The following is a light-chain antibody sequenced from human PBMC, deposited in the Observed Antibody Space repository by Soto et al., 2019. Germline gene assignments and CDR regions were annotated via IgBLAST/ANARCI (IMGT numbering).Light chain of an antibody. V-gene: IGKV4-1*01. CDR3: QQNYTSPS. CDR2: WAS. Sequence: DIVMTQSPDSLAVSLGERATINCKSSQSVLFTSNNKNYLAWYQQIPGQPPKLLIYWASTQESGVPDRFSGSGAGTDFTLTISSLQAEDVAIYYCQQNYTSPSYGQQTRLEIK. CDR1: QSVLFTSNNKNY. J-gene: IGKJ5*01.